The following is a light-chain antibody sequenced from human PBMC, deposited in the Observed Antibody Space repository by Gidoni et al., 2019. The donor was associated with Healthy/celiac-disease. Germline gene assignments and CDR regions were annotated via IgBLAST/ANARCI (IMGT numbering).Light chain of an antibody. CDR2: GAS. J-gene: IGKJ1*01. V-gene: IGKV1-39*01. CDR1: RSISNN. Sequence: DIQMTQSPSSLSASVGDSITITCRASRSISNNLNWYQQKAVTAPKLLIYGASSLQSGVPSRFSGSGSGTDFSLTISSLQPEDFATYYCQQSDSDPWTFGQGTKVEIK. CDR3: QQSDSDPWT.